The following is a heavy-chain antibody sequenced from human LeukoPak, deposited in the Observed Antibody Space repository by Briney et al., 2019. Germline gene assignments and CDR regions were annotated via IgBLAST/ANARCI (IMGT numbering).Heavy chain of an antibody. Sequence: GGSPRLSCAASGFAFSSFAMSWVRQAPGRGVEWVSAISANGGSTYYADSVKGRFTISRDNSKNTLYLQVNSLRAEDTAVYYCARGGFHYDSSGYYCFDYWGQGTLVTVSS. J-gene: IGHJ4*02. D-gene: IGHD3-22*01. CDR2: ISANGGST. CDR1: GFAFSSFA. CDR3: ARGGFHYDSSGYYCFDY. V-gene: IGHV3-23*01.